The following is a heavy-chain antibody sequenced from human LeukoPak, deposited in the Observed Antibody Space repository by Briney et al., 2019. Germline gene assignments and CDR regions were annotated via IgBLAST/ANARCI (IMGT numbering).Heavy chain of an antibody. Sequence: PGGSLRLSCAVSGFTFSSYWMSWVRQAPGKGLEWVGRIKSKTDGGTTDYAAPVKGRFTISRDDSKNTLFLQMNSLKTEDTAVYYCTAYYFGSGSYYNPHYWGQGTLVTVSS. J-gene: IGHJ4*02. V-gene: IGHV3-15*01. CDR3: TAYYFGSGSYYNPHY. D-gene: IGHD3-10*01. CDR1: GFTFSSYW. CDR2: IKSKTDGGTT.